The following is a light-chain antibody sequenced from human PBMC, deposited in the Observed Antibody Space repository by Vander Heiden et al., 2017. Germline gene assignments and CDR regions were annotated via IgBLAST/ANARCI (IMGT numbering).Light chain of an antibody. CDR3: QCYDTSLGGVV. CDR1: NSNVGAGFA. J-gene: IGLJ2*01. CDR2: GND. V-gene: IGLV1-40*01. Sequence: QSVLTQPPSVSGAPGQRVTISCTGTNSNVGAGFAIHWYQQLPGTAPKLLIFGNDDRPSGVPDRCSGSKSGTSASLAIIGLQSEDEADYYCQCYDTSLGGVVFGGGTKLTVL.